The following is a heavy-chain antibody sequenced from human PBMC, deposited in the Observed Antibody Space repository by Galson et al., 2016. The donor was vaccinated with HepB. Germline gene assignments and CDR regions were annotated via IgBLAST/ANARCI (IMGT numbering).Heavy chain of an antibody. Sequence: QSGAEVKKPGESLKISCKGSGYIFTSQWIAWVRQMPGKGLEWMGIIYPGDSDARYSPSFPGQVTISADKTISTAYLQLSSLEASDTAVYYCARGGGWGDYYYFGLDVWGQGTTVTVSS. J-gene: IGHJ6*02. CDR2: IYPGDSDA. V-gene: IGHV5-51*01. D-gene: IGHD6-19*01. CDR1: GYIFTSQW. CDR3: ARGGGWGDYYYFGLDV.